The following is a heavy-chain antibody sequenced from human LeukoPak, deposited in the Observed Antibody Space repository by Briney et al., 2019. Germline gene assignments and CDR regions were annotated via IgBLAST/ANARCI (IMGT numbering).Heavy chain of an antibody. CDR1: GYTFSGYY. CDR2: INPNSGT. D-gene: IGHD6-13*01. CDR3: AREEQHQRGRHFEY. V-gene: IGHV1-2*02. Sequence: GASVKVSCKASGYTFSGYYIHWVRQGPGQGLEWMGWINPNSGTNYAQNFQDRVTMTRDTSISTAYMELSRLRSDDTAVYYCAREEQHQRGRHFEYWGQGTLVTVSS. J-gene: IGHJ4*02.